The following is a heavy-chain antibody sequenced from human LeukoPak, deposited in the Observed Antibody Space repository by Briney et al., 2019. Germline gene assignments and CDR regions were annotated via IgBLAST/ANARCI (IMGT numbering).Heavy chain of an antibody. J-gene: IGHJ5*02. Sequence: GASVKVSCKASGYTFTSYGISWVRQAPGQGLEWMGWISAYNGNTNYAQKLQGRVTMTTDTSTSTAYMELRSLRSDDTAVYYCARDMSGDIVTLPAAPWGQGTLVTVSS. CDR1: GYTFTSYG. CDR3: ARDMSGDIVTLPAAP. D-gene: IGHD2-2*01. CDR2: ISAYNGNT. V-gene: IGHV1-18*01.